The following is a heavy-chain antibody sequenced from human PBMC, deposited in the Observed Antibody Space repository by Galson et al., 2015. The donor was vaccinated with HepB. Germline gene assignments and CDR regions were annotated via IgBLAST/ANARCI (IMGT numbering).Heavy chain of an antibody. CDR2: ISYDGSNK. D-gene: IGHD4-17*01. CDR1: GFTFSSYA. V-gene: IGHV3-30*04. J-gene: IGHJ6*02. CDR3: ARNLRAVYYSKAHGDLYGMDV. Sequence: SLRLSCAASGFTFSSYAMHWVRQAPGKGLEWVAVISYDGSNKYYADSVKGRFTISRDNSKNTLYLQMNSLRAEDTAVYYCARNLRAVYYSKAHGDLYGMDVWGQGTTVTVSS.